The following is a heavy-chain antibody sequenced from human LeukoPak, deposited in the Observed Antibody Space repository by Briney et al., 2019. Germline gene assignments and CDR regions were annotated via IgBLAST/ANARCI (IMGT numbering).Heavy chain of an antibody. CDR1: GGSISGYY. Sequence: SETLSLTCTVSGGSISGYYWSWIRQPPGKGLEWIGYISNTGSTNYNPSLKSRVTILVDTSKTQFSLKLTSMTVADTAVYFCARRVATSGNFFDYWGPGTLVTVS. J-gene: IGHJ4*02. V-gene: IGHV4-59*08. CDR3: ARRVATSGNFFDY. D-gene: IGHD3-3*01. CDR2: ISNTGST.